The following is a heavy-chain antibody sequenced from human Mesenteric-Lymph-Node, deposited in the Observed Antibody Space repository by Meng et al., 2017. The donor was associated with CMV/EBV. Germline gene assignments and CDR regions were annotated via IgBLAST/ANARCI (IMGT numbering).Heavy chain of an antibody. CDR3: ARGGAGDPHIDY. V-gene: IGHV3-21*01. CDR1: GFTFSSYS. CDR2: ISSSSYI. Sequence: GGSLRLSCAASGFTFSSYSMNWVRQAPGKGLEWVSSISSSSYIYYADSVKGRFTISRDNAKNSLYLQMNSLRAEDTAVYYCARGGAGDPHIDYWGQGALVTVSS. D-gene: IGHD7-27*01. J-gene: IGHJ4*02.